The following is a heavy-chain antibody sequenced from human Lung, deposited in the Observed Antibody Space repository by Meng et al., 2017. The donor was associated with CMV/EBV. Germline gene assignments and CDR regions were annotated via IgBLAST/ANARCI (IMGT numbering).Heavy chain of an antibody. CDR3: ARVPESGYYGSGSYNGMDV. D-gene: IGHD3-10*01. Sequence: GEXXKISCTASGFTFSRFWMSWVRQAPGKGLEWVANIKQDGTEKSYVDSVKGRFTISRDNAKNSLYLQMNRLRAEDTAVYYCARVPESGYYGSGSYNGMDVWXQGTTVTVSS. J-gene: IGHJ6*02. V-gene: IGHV3-7*01. CDR1: GFTFSRFW. CDR2: IKQDGTEK.